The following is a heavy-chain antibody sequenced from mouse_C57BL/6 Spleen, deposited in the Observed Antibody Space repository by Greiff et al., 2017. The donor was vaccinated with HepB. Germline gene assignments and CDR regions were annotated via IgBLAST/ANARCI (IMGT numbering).Heavy chain of an antibody. J-gene: IGHJ2*01. CDR2: ISYDGSN. CDR3: ARDRGYYGSLPFDY. D-gene: IGHD1-1*01. Sequence: EVQLQQSGPGLVKPSQSLSLTCSVTGYSITSGYYWNWIRQFPGNKLEWMGYISYDGSNNYNPSLKKRISITRDTSKNQFFLQLNSVTTEDTATYYCARDRGYYGSLPFDYWGQGTTLTVSS. CDR1: GYSITSGYY. V-gene: IGHV3-6*01.